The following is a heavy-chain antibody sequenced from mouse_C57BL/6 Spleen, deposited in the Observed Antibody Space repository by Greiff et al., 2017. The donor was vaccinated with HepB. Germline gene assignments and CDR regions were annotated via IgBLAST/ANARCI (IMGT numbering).Heavy chain of an antibody. J-gene: IGHJ3*01. CDR1: GFSLTSYG. CDR3: ARGDYGSSYGFAY. Sequence: VKLQESGPGLVAPSQSLSITCTVSGFSLTSYGVHWVRQPPGKGLEWLVVIWSDGSTTYNSALKSRLSISKDNSKSQVFLKMNSLQTDDTAMYYCARGDYGSSYGFAYWGQGTLVTVSA. CDR2: IWSDGST. D-gene: IGHD1-1*01. V-gene: IGHV2-6*03.